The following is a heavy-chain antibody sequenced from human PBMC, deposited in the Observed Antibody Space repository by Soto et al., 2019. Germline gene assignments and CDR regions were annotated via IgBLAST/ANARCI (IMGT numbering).Heavy chain of an antibody. J-gene: IGHJ4*02. V-gene: IGHV3-7*04. CDR3: ARSARYGGNPYFDY. CDR1: GFTFGTFW. D-gene: IGHD2-15*01. CDR2: IKQDESEK. Sequence: EVQLVESGGALVQPGGSLRLSCAASGFTFGTFWMSWVRQAPGGGLEWVANIKQDESEKYYVGSVKGRFTISRDNAKDSLYLQMNSLRAEDTAVYYCARSARYGGNPYFDYWGQGTLVTVSS.